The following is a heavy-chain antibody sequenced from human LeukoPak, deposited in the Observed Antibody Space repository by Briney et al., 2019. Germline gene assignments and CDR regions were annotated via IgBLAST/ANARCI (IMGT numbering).Heavy chain of an antibody. CDR1: GFTFSGYG. Sequence: GGTLRLSCAASGFTFSGYGMSWVRQAPGKGLKWVSAISGSGGSTYYADSVKGRFTISRDNSKNTLYLQMNSLRAEDTAVYYCAKDPVVVTANGWGQGTLVTVSS. CDR3: AKDPVVVTANG. D-gene: IGHD2-21*02. J-gene: IGHJ4*02. V-gene: IGHV3-23*01. CDR2: ISGSGGST.